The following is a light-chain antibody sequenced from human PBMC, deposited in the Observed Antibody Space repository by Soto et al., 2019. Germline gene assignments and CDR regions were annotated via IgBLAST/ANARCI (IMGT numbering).Light chain of an antibody. CDR2: SNN. Sequence: QSVLTQPPSASGTPGQRVIISCSGTSSNLGSNTANWYQQFPGTAPKVLIYSNNERPSRVPDRFSGSKAGTSASLAISELQSEDEADYYCAAWDDSLNGWVFGGGTEVTVL. V-gene: IGLV1-44*01. CDR1: SSNLGSNT. CDR3: AAWDDSLNGWV. J-gene: IGLJ3*02.